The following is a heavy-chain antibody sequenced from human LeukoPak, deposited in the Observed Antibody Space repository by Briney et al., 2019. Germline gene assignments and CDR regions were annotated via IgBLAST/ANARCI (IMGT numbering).Heavy chain of an antibody. CDR1: GGSISSGGYY. CDR2: IYYSGST. D-gene: IGHD3-16*01. Sequence: SETLSLTCTVSGGSISSGGYYWSWIRQHPGKGLEWIGYIYYSGSTYYNPSLKSRVTISVDTSKNQFSLKLSSVTAADTAVYYCARSVLGDYVWGSYRPPAYWGQGTLVTVSS. CDR3: ARSVLGDYVWGSYRPPAY. J-gene: IGHJ4*02. V-gene: IGHV4-31*03.